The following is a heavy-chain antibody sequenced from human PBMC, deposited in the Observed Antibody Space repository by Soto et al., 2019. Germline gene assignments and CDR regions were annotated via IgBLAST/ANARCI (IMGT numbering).Heavy chain of an antibody. Sequence: SETLSLTCTASGGSISSYYWSWIRQPPGKGLEWIGYIYYSGSTNYNPSLKSRVTISVDTSKNQFSLKLSSVTAADTAVYYCARLRFGVVTGYYFDYWGQGTLVTVSS. D-gene: IGHD3-3*01. CDR1: GGSISSYY. J-gene: IGHJ4*02. CDR2: IYYSGST. V-gene: IGHV4-59*08. CDR3: ARLRFGVVTGYYFDY.